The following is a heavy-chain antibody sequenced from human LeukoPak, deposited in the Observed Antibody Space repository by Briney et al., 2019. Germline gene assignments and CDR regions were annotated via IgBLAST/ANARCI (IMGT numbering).Heavy chain of an antibody. J-gene: IGHJ5*02. CDR3: ARDLYSYDSSGYYYGWFDP. CDR2: INPSGGST. D-gene: IGHD3-22*01. Sequence: ASVKVSCKASGCTFTSYYMHWVRQAPGQGLEWMGIINPSGGSTSYAQKFQGRVTMTRDTSTSTVYMELSSLRSEDTAVYYCARDLYSYDSSGYYYGWFDPWGQGTLVTVSS. V-gene: IGHV1-46*03. CDR1: GCTFTSYY.